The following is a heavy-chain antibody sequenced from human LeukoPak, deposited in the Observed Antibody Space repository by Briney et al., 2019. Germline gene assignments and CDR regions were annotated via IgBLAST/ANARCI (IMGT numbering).Heavy chain of an antibody. J-gene: IGHJ3*02. D-gene: IGHD2-2*03. CDR2: ISSSSSYI. CDR1: GFTFSSYS. Sequence: PGGSLRLSCAASGFTFSSYSMNWVRQAPGKGLEWVSSISSSSSYIYYADSVKGRFTISRDNAKNSLYLQMNSLRAEDTAVYYCARVGYCSSTSCYPGAFDIWGQGTMVTVSS. V-gene: IGHV3-21*01. CDR3: ARVGYCSSTSCYPGAFDI.